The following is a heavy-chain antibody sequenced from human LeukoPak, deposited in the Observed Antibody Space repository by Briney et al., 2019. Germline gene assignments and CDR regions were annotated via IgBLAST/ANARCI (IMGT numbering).Heavy chain of an antibody. CDR1: GFTFRDSY. D-gene: IGHD5-18*01. Sequence: PGGSLRLSCAASGFTFRDSYMSWIRQAPGKGLEWVSAISGSGGSTYYADSVKGRFTISSDNSKNTLYLQMNSLRAEDTAVYYCAKGVNSYGYYYYYYMDVWGKETTVTVSS. CDR3: AKGVNSYGYYYYYYMDV. V-gene: IGHV3-23*01. J-gene: IGHJ6*03. CDR2: ISGSGGST.